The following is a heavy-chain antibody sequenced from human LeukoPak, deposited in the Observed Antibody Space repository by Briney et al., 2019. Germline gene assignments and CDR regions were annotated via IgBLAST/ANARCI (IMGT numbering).Heavy chain of an antibody. CDR3: ARSRSSSSLLDFDY. J-gene: IGHJ4*02. D-gene: IGHD6-13*01. CDR1: GGSISSYY. Sequence: SETLSLTCTVSGGSISSYYWSWIRQPPGKGLEWIGYIYYSGSTSYNPSLKSRVTISVDTSKNQFSLKLNSVTAADTAVYYCARSRSSSSLLDFDYWGQGTLVTVSS. CDR2: IYYSGST. V-gene: IGHV4-59*08.